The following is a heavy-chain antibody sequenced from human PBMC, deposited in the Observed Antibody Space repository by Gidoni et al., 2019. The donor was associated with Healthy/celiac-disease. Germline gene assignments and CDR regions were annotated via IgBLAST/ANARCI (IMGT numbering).Heavy chain of an antibody. V-gene: IGHV3-33*01. CDR3: ARDSGTSAFDI. Sequence: QVQLVESGGGVVQPGRSLRLSCAASGFTFSSYGMHWVRQAPGKGLEWVAVRWYDGSNKYYADSVKGRFTISRDNSKNTLYLQMNSLRAEDTAVYYGARDSGTSAFDIWGQGTMVTVSS. J-gene: IGHJ3*02. CDR2: RWYDGSNK. CDR1: GFTFSSYG.